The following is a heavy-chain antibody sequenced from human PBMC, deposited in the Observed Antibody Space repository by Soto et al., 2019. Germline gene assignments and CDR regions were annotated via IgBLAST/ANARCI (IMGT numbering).Heavy chain of an antibody. J-gene: IGHJ6*02. CDR3: ARERAYGMDV. V-gene: IGHV1-8*01. Sequence: QVQLVQSGAEVKKPGASVKVSCKASGYTFSSYDINWVRQATGQGLEWMGWMNPNTGNTVYAQKCQGRVTMTRNTSISTAYMELSSLRSEDTAVYYCARERAYGMDVWGQGTTVTVPS. CDR1: GYTFSSYD. CDR2: MNPNTGNT.